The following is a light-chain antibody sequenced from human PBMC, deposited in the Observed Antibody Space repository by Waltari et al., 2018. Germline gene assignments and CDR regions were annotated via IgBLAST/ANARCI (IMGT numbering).Light chain of an antibody. CDR2: GAS. V-gene: IGKV3-11*01. J-gene: IGKJ4*01. CDR3: QRYSNSPLT. CDR1: QSVANY. Sequence: VILTQSPATLSLSPGERATLSCRASQSVANYLAWYQQKPGQAPRLLIYGASSRATGIPDRFSGTGSGTEFTLTISSLETEDFAVYFCQRYSNSPLTFGGGTKVEIK.